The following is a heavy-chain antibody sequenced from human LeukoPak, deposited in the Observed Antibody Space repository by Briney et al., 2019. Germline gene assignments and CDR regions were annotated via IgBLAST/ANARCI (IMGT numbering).Heavy chain of an antibody. V-gene: IGHV3-21*01. Sequence: PGGSLRLSCAASGFTFSSYSMNWVRQAPGRGLEWGSAISSSSGYIYYVDSVKGRFTISRDNAKNSLYLQMNSLRAEDTAVYYCAREQRYCSGGNCYSFFDYWGQGTLVTVSS. J-gene: IGHJ4*02. CDR2: ISSSSGYI. D-gene: IGHD2-15*01. CDR1: GFTFSSYS. CDR3: AREQRYCSGGNCYSFFDY.